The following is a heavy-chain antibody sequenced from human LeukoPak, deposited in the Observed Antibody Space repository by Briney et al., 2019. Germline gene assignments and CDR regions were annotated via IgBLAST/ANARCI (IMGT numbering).Heavy chain of an antibody. J-gene: IGHJ6*03. CDR1: GGSISSSSYY. V-gene: IGHV4-39*07. CDR2: IYYSGST. D-gene: IGHD3-16*01. CDR3: ARDGGWTGRRPYYMDV. Sequence: KPSETLSLTCTVSGGSISSSSYYWGWIRQPPGKGLEWIGSIYYSGSTYYNPSLKSRVTISVDTSKNQFSLKLSSVTAADTAVYYCARDGGWTGRRPYYMDVWGKGTTVTVSS.